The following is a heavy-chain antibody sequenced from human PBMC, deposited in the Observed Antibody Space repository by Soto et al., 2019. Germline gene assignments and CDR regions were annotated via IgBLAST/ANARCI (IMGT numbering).Heavy chain of an antibody. CDR3: AKEDYGDYADYYYGMDG. J-gene: IGHJ6*02. Sequence: QVQLVESGGGVVQPGRSLRLSCAASGFTFSSYGMHWVRQAPGKGLEWVAVISYDGSNKYYADSVKGRFTISRDNSKNTLYLQMNSLRAEDTAVYYCAKEDYGDYADYYYGMDGWGQGTTVTVSS. V-gene: IGHV3-30*18. CDR1: GFTFSSYG. CDR2: ISYDGSNK. D-gene: IGHD4-17*01.